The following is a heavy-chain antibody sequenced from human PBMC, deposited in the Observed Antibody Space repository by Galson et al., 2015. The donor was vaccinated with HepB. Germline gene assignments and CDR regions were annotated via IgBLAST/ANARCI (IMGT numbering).Heavy chain of an antibody. V-gene: IGHV3-23*01. CDR1: GFSFFDYA. CDR3: AKELFSLRKYKVGEIVPSEQYGIDV. Sequence: SLRLSCATSGFSFFDYAMSWVRQAPGKGLEWVSVISDSGDTTTYADSVKGRFIISRDNSKNILYLQMNSLRDEDTDVYYCAKELFSLRKYKVGEIVPSEQYGIDVWGQGTTVTVSS. D-gene: IGHD1/OR15-1a*01. CDR2: ISDSGDTT. J-gene: IGHJ6*02.